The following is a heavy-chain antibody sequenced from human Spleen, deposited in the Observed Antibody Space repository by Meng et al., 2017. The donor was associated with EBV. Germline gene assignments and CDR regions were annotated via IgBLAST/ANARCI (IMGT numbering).Heavy chain of an antibody. D-gene: IGHD4-17*01. CDR1: GFSLSTTGVG. Sequence: QLTLKEAGPTLVKPAETATLTCSFSGFSLSTTGVGVGWIRQPPGKALEWLALVYWDDDRHYSPSLQSRLTVTKDTSENRVVLTMTNLAPVDTATYYCAHSPAFNGDFFFDSWGPGTLVTVSS. CDR2: VYWDDDR. CDR3: AHSPAFNGDFFFDS. J-gene: IGHJ4*02. V-gene: IGHV2-5*02.